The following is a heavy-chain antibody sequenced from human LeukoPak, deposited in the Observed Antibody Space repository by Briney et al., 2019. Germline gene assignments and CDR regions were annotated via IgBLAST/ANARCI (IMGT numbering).Heavy chain of an antibody. D-gene: IGHD5-24*01. CDR1: GGSISSHY. V-gene: IGHV4-59*11. CDR2: IYYSGST. J-gene: IGHJ4*02. CDR3: ARKSRDGYNKQAYYFDY. Sequence: SETLSLTCTVSGGSISSHYWSWIRQPPGKGLEWIGYIYYSGSTNYNPSLKSRVTISVDTSKNQFSLKLSSVTAADTAVYYCARKSRDGYNKQAYYFDYWGQGTLVTVYS.